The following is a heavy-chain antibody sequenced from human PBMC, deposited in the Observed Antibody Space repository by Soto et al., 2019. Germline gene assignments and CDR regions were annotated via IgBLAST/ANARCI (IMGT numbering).Heavy chain of an antibody. D-gene: IGHD3-16*01. J-gene: IGHJ3*02. CDR2: INAGNGNT. V-gene: IGHV1-3*01. CDR3: AREGGDWALGGAFDI. CDR1: GYTFTSYA. Sequence: ASVKVSCKASGYTFTSYAMHWVRQAPGQRLEWMGWINAGNGNTKYSQKFQGRVTITRDTSASTAYMELSSLRSEDTAVYYCAREGGDWALGGAFDIWGQGTMVTVSS.